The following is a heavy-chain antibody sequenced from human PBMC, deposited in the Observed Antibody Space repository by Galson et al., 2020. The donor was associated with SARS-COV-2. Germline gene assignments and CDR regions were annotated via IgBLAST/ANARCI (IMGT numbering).Heavy chain of an antibody. CDR2: IIPILVTP. V-gene: IGHV1-69*01. J-gene: IGHJ5*02. CDR1: GGTFSSYA. D-gene: IGHD2-2*01. CDR3: ARSWGRPWVHYCSSTTCYFGSGWFDP. Sequence: KISCKASGGTFSSYAISWVRQAPGQGLEWMGGIIPILVTPNYAETFQGRVTITADESTSIVYMEMSSLRSEDTAVYYCARSWGRPWVHYCSSTTCYFGSGWFDPWGQGTLVTVSS.